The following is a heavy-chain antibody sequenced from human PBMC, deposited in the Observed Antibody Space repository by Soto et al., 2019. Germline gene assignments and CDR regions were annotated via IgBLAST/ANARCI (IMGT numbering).Heavy chain of an antibody. Sequence: SETLSLTCTVSGGSISSYYWSWIRQPPGKGLEWIGYIYYSGSTNYNPSLKSRVTISVDTSKNQFSLKLSSVTAADTAVYYCARPTGERGAFDIWGQGTMVTVSS. V-gene: IGHV4-59*01. CDR2: IYYSGST. D-gene: IGHD7-27*01. CDR1: GGSISSYY. CDR3: ARPTGERGAFDI. J-gene: IGHJ3*02.